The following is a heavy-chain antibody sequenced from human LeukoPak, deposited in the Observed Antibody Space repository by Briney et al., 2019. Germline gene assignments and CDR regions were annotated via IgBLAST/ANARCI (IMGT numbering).Heavy chain of an antibody. J-gene: IGHJ5*02. CDR3: ARGLYYYDSKRSNWFDP. CDR2: INPSGGST. D-gene: IGHD3-22*01. V-gene: IGHV1-46*01. CDR1: GYTLTSYY. Sequence: ASVKVSCKASGYTLTSYYMHWVRQAPGQGLEWMGIINPSGGSTSYAQKFQGRVTMTRDMSTSTVYMELSSLRSEDTAVYYCARGLYYYDSKRSNWFDPWGQGTLVTVSS.